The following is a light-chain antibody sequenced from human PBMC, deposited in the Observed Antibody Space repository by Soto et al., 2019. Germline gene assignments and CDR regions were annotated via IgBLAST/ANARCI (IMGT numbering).Light chain of an antibody. CDR1: SRDVGSYNL. V-gene: IGLV2-23*01. Sequence: QSALTQPASVSGSPGQSITISCTGTSRDVGSYNLVSWYQQHPGKAPKLMIYEGSKRPSGVSNRLSGSKSGNTASLTISGLQAEDEADYYCCSSSGSSTWVFGGGTQLTVL. J-gene: IGLJ3*02. CDR3: CSSSGSSTWV. CDR2: EGS.